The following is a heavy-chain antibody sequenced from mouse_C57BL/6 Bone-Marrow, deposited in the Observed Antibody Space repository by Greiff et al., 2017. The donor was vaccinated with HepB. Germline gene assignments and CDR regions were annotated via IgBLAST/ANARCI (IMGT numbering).Heavy chain of an antibody. CDR2: IWSGGST. V-gene: IGHV2-4*01. Sequence: QVQLKESGPGLVQPSQSLSITCTVSGFSLTSYGVHWVRQPPGKGLEWLGVIWSGGSTDYNAAFISRLSISKDNSKSQVFFKMNSLQADDTAIYYCAKNGSSYPRYFDVWGTGTTVTVSS. J-gene: IGHJ1*03. CDR3: AKNGSSYPRYFDV. D-gene: IGHD1-1*01. CDR1: GFSLTSYG.